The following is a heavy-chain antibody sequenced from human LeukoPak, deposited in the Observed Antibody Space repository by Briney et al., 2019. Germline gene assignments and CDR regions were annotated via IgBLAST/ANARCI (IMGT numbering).Heavy chain of an antibody. J-gene: IGHJ3*02. Sequence: GGSLRLSCAASEITVSSYYMSWVRQAPGKGLEWVSVIYGGGGTYYADSAKGRFAISRDNSKNTLYLQISSLRAEDTAIYYCTRHHYDAFEIWGQGTMVTVSS. V-gene: IGHV3-53*01. CDR1: EITVSSYY. CDR2: IYGGGGT. CDR3: TRHHYDAFEI.